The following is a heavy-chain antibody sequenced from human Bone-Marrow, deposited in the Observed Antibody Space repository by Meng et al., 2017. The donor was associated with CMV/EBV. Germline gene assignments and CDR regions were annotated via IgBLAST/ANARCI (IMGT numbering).Heavy chain of an antibody. V-gene: IGHV4-34*01. CDR3: ARGRRRYCSSTSCYMGWFDP. CDR2: INHSGST. D-gene: IGHD2-2*02. Sequence: GSLRLSCAVYGGSFSGYYWSWIRQPPGKGLEWIGEINHSGSTNYNPSLKSRVTISVDTSKNQFSLKLSSVTAADTAVYYGARGRRRYCSSTSCYMGWFDPWGQGTLVTVSS. J-gene: IGHJ5*02. CDR1: GGSFSGYY.